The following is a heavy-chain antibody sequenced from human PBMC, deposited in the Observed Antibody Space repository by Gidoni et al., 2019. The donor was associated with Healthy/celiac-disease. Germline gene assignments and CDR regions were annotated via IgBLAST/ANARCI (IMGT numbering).Heavy chain of an antibody. CDR2: IYYSGST. J-gene: IGHJ4*02. D-gene: IGHD3-22*01. CDR3: ARVDGYYYDSSGYYLPPYFDY. Sequence: QVQLQESGPGLVKPSQTLSLTCTVSGGSISSSGYYWRWIRQHPGKGLEWIGYIYYSGSTYYNPSLKSRVTISVDTSKNQFSLKLSSVTAADTAVYYCARVDGYYYDSSGYYLPPYFDYWGQGTLVTVSS. CDR1: GGSISSSGYY. V-gene: IGHV4-31*03.